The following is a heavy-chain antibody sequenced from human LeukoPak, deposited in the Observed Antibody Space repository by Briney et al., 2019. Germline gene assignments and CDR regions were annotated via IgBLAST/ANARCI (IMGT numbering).Heavy chain of an antibody. V-gene: IGHV4-4*07. J-gene: IGHJ4*02. Sequence: PSETLSLTCTVSGGSISSYDWSWIRQPAGKGLEWIGRIYSTGSTNYNPSLKSRVTISVDPSKNQFSLRLRSVTAADTAVYYCARQIASAGTAGFDFWGQGALVTVSS. CDR1: GGSISSYD. CDR2: IYSTGST. CDR3: ARQIASAGTAGFDF. D-gene: IGHD6-13*01.